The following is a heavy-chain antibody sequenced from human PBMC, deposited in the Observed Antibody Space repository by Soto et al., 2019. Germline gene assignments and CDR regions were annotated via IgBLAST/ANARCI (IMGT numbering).Heavy chain of an antibody. CDR3: ARRPLVRGIIPYYFDS. Sequence: PSETLSLTCVVSGGSLSDYFWSWIRQPPGMALEWIGDIYHLGSINYNPSLKSRLTISVDTSKNQFSLNLSSVTAADTAVYFCARRPLVRGIIPYYFDSWGQGTLVTVSS. CDR2: IYHLGSI. D-gene: IGHD3-10*01. V-gene: IGHV4-34*01. CDR1: GGSLSDYF. J-gene: IGHJ4*02.